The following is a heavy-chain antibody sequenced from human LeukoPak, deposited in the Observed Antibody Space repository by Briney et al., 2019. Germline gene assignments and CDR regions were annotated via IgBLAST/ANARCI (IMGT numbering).Heavy chain of an antibody. Sequence: GGSLRLPCAASGFTFGSYAMHWVRQAPGKGLEYVSAITNDGGTTFYANSVKGRFTISRDNSKNTLFLQMGSLRPEDMAVYYCARVDDFTYDFWGQGTLVTVSS. J-gene: IGHJ4*02. CDR3: ARVDDFTYDF. CDR1: GFTFGSYA. D-gene: IGHD2-2*03. CDR2: ITNDGGTT. V-gene: IGHV3-64*01.